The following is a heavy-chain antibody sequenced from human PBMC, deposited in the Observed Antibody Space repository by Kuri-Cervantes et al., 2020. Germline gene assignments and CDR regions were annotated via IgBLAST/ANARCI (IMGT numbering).Heavy chain of an antibody. J-gene: IGHJ6*03. D-gene: IGHD6-6*01. Sequence: AETLSLTCTVSGGSISSYYWSWIRQPPGKGLEWIGYIYYTGSTNYNPTLKSRVTISEDTAKNQFSLKLSSVTAADTAVYYCARRYSSSSGGKFYYYYYMDVWGKGTTVTVSS. CDR2: IYYTGST. CDR1: GGSISSYY. V-gene: IGHV4-59*12. CDR3: ARRYSSSSGGKFYYYYYMDV.